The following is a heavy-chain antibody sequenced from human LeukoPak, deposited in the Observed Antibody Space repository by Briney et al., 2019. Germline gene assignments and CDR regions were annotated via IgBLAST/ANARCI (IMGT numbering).Heavy chain of an antibody. CDR2: INHSGST. CDR3: ARVLGYTYGHSPYYFDD. V-gene: IGHV4-34*01. Sequence: SETLSLTCAVYGGSFSGYYWSWIRQPPGKGLEWIGEINHSGSTNYNPSLKSRVTISVDTSKNQFSLKLSSVTAADTAVYYCARVLGYTYGHSPYYFDDWGQGTLVTVSS. CDR1: GGSFSGYY. J-gene: IGHJ4*02. D-gene: IGHD5-18*01.